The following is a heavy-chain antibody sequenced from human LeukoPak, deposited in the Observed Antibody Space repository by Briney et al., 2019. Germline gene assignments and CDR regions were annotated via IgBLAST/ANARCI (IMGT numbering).Heavy chain of an antibody. D-gene: IGHD5-12*01. J-gene: IGHJ4*02. CDR1: GGSFSGYY. Sequence: PSETLSLTCAVYGGSFSGYYWSWIRQPPGKGLEWIGEINHSGSTNYNPSLKSRVTISVDTSKNQFSLKLSSVTAADTAVYYCARVRGYSGYLHYFDCWGQGTLVTVSS. CDR2: INHSGST. CDR3: ARVRGYSGYLHYFDC. V-gene: IGHV4-34*01.